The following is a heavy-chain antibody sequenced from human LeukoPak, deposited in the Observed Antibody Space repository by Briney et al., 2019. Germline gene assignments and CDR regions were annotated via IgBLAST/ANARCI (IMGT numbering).Heavy chain of an antibody. CDR2: IKPDGSEK. CDR1: GFTFSRFW. J-gene: IGHJ4*02. V-gene: IGHV3-7*04. CDR3: ARENYFDY. Sequence: GGSLRLSCAASGFTFSRFWMGWVRQAPGRGLEWVANIKPDGSEKNYGDSVRGRFTISRDNARNSLSLQMNSLRVEDTAVYYCARENYFDYWGQGTLVTVSS.